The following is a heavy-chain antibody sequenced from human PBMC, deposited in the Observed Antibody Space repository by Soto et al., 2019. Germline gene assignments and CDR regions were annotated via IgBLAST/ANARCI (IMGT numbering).Heavy chain of an antibody. CDR3: AKDTGRDVAFDS. V-gene: IGHV3-23*01. D-gene: IGHD5-12*01. J-gene: IGHJ4*02. Sequence: EVQLLESWGGLVQPWGSLRLSCATSGFTFVNYAMSWVRQAPGKELEWAASVRGGGHTDYADSVKGRFTISRDNFRNTFYLQMNSLRAEDTAIYYCAKDTGRDVAFDSWGQGTLVTVSS. CDR2: VRGGGHT. CDR1: GFTFVNYA.